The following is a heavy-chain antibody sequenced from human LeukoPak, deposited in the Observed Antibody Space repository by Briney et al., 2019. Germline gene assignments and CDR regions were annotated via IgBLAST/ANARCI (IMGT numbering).Heavy chain of an antibody. CDR3: ASEDYYDGSGYYSY. D-gene: IGHD3-22*01. CDR1: GYSFTSYY. J-gene: IGHJ4*02. Sequence: ASVKVSCKASGYSFTSYYIHWVRQAPGQGLEWLGIINPSGGSTTNAQKFQGRVIMTRDMSTSTVYMELSSLRSEDTAVYYCASEDYYDGSGYYSYWGQGTLVTVSS. V-gene: IGHV1-46*01. CDR2: INPSGGST.